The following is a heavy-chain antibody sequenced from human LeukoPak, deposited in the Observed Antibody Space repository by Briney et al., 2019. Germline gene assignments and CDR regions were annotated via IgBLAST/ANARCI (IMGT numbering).Heavy chain of an antibody. D-gene: IGHD4-17*01. J-gene: IGHJ4*02. CDR3: ARARYGDYYYFDY. CDR2: ISSSSSYI. CDR1: GFTFSSYS. V-gene: IGHV3-21*01. Sequence: PGGSLRLSCAASGFTFSSYSMNWVRQAPGKGLEWVSSISSSSSYIYYADSVKGRFTISRDNAKNSLYLQMNSLRAEDTAVYYCARARYGDYYYFDYWGQGTLVTVSS.